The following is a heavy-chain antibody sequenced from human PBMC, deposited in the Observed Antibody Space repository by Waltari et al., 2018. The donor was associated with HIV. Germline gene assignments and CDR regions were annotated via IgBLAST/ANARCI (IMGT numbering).Heavy chain of an antibody. CDR2: IKSDGSST. CDR3: ASPAGKAY. V-gene: IGHV3-74*01. J-gene: IGHJ4*02. Sequence: EVQLVESGGDLVQPGGSLSISCAASGFTSSDYRMHWVRQAPGKGLVWVSRIKSDGSSTNYADSVKGRFTISRDNAKNTLYLQMNSLRVEDTAVYYCASPAGKAYWGQGSLVTVSS. D-gene: IGHD3-10*01. CDR1: GFTSSDYR.